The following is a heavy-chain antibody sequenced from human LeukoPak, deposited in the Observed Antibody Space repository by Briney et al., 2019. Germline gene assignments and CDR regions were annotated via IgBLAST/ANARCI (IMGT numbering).Heavy chain of an antibody. D-gene: IGHD6-19*01. J-gene: IGHJ4*02. CDR3: AKDPYSSAWNGRSDY. V-gene: IGHV3-23*01. CDR1: GFTFSIYG. CDR2: ISGSDGST. Sequence: GSLRLSCAASGFTFSIYGMSWVRQAPGKGLEWVSTISGSDGSTYYADSVKGRFTISRDNSKNTLYLQMNSLRAEDTAVYYCAKDPYSSAWNGRSDYWGQGTLVTVSS.